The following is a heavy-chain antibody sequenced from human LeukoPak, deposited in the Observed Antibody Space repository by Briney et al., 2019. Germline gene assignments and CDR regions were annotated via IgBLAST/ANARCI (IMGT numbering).Heavy chain of an antibody. CDR2: IYYSGST. D-gene: IGHD3-9*01. J-gene: IGHJ5*02. CDR1: GGSISSYY. V-gene: IGHV4-59*01. Sequence: SETLSLTCTVSGGSISSYYWSWIRQPPGKGLEWIGYIYYSGSTNYNPSLKSRVTISVDTSKNQFSLKLSSVTAADTAVYYCARASLLDILTSFDHWGQGALVTVSS. CDR3: ARASLLDILTSFDH.